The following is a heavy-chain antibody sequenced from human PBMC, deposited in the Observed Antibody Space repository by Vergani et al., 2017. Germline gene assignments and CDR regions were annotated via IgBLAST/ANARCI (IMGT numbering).Heavy chain of an antibody. CDR1: GGSFSGYY. CDR3: ARDSRYSYGATCDY. V-gene: IGHV3-21*01. Sequence: VQLQQWGAGLLKPSETLSLTCAVYGGSFSGYYWSWVRQAPGKGLEWVSSISSSSSYIYYADSVKGRFTISRDNAKNSLYLQMNSLRAEDTAVYYCARDSRYSYGATCDYWGQGTLVTVSS. J-gene: IGHJ4*02. CDR2: ISSSSSYI. D-gene: IGHD5-18*01.